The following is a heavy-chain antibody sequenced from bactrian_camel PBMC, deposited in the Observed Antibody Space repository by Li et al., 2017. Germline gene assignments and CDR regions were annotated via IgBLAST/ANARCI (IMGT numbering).Heavy chain of an antibody. CDR2: IRADGNT. Sequence: VQLVESGGGSVQAGGSLRLSCAASGFTFSSYAMSWVRQAPGNLCERVSTIRADGNTWYANSVKGRFTISQDNAKNTLYLRMNSLRPEDTAVYYCASDFPAVVHGAICRGQGTQVTVS. J-gene: IGHJ4*01. CDR3: ASDFPAVVHGAIC. CDR1: GFTFSSYA. V-gene: IGHV3S31*01. D-gene: IGHD8*01.